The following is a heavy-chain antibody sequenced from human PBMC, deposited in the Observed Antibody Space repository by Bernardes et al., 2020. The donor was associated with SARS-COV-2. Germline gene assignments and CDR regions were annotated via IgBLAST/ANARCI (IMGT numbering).Heavy chain of an antibody. D-gene: IGHD2-21*02. CDR2: ISYDGSNK. V-gene: IGHV3-30-3*01. J-gene: IGHJ4*02. Sequence: GGSLRLSCAASGFTFSSYAMHWVRQAPGKGLEWVAVISYDGSNKYYADSVKGRFTISRDNSKNTLYLQMNSLRAEDTAVYYCASGKVVVTAIFDYWGQGTLVTVSS. CDR3: ASGKVVVTAIFDY. CDR1: GFTFSSYA.